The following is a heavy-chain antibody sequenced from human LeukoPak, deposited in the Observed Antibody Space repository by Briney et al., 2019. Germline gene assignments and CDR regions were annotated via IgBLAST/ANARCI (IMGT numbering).Heavy chain of an antibody. V-gene: IGHV3-23*01. CDR1: GFTFTSYS. D-gene: IGHD1-7*01. J-gene: IGHJ4*02. CDR3: ARKAQYNGHYPLDY. Sequence: GGSLRLSCAASGFTFTSYSMSWVRQAPGKGLEWVSGTSDRGDYTYYADSVKGRFTISRDSSKNTLFLQVNSLRAEDTALYFCARKAQYNGHYPLDYWGQGTLVTVSS. CDR2: TSDRGDYT.